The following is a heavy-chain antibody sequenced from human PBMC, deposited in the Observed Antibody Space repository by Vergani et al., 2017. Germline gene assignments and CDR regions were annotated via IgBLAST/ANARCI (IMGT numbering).Heavy chain of an antibody. CDR2: NNPNSGGT. CDR3: ARDSGDPITMIVVGTGTYGMDV. V-gene: IGHV1-2*02. D-gene: IGHD3-22*01. CDR1: GYTFTGYY. Sequence: QVQLVQSGAEVKKPGASVKVSCKASGYTFTGYYMHWVRQAPGQGLEWMGWNNPNSGGTKYAQKFQGRVTMTRDTSIRTAYMELSRLRSDDTAVYYCARDSGDPITMIVVGTGTYGMDVWGQGTTVTVSS. J-gene: IGHJ6*02.